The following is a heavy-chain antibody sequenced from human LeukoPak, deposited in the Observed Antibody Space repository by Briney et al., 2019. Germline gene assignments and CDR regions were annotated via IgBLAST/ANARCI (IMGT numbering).Heavy chain of an antibody. Sequence: GGSLRLSCAASGFTFSSYAMHWVRQAPGKGLEWVAVISYDGSNKYYADSVKGRFTISRDNSKNTLYLQMNSLRAEDTAVYYCARDAEGSRYSSGSPDYWGQGTLVTVSS. J-gene: IGHJ4*02. CDR1: GFTFSSYA. D-gene: IGHD6-19*01. CDR2: ISYDGSNK. V-gene: IGHV3-30-3*01. CDR3: ARDAEGSRYSSGSPDY.